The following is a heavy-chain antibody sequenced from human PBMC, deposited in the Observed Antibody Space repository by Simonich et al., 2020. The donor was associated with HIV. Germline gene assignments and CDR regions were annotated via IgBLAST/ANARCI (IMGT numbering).Heavy chain of an antibody. D-gene: IGHD1-26*01. Sequence: QVQLVQSGAEVKKPGASVKVSCKASGYTFISYGINWVRQAPGQGLEWMGWISAYNGNTNYAQNVQGRVTMTTDTSTSTAYMELRSLRSDDTGVYYCAREAQGGTYYYYYGMDVWGQGTTVTVSS. CDR1: GYTFISYG. J-gene: IGHJ6*02. CDR3: AREAQGGTYYYYYGMDV. CDR2: ISAYNGNT. V-gene: IGHV1-18*01.